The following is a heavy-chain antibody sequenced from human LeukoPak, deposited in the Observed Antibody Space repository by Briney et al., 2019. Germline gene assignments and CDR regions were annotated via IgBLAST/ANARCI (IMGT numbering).Heavy chain of an antibody. V-gene: IGHV1-2*06. CDR3: ARGLRDSSGREYFQH. D-gene: IGHD3-22*01. CDR1: GYTFTGYY. CDR2: INPNSGGT. J-gene: IGHJ1*01. Sequence: ASVKVSCKASGYTFTGYYMHWVRQAPGQGLGRMGRINPNSGGTNYAQKFQGRVTMTSDTSISTAYMELSRLRSDDTAVYYCARGLRDSSGREYFQHWGQGTLVTVSS.